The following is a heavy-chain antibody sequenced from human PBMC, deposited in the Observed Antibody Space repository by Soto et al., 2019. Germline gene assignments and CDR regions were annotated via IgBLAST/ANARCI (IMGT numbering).Heavy chain of an antibody. CDR3: ARYCSGGSCYSVDAFDI. V-gene: IGHV3-33*01. Sequence: QVQLVESGGGVVQPGRSLRLSCAASGFTFSSYGMHWVRQAPGKGLEGVAVIWYDGSNKYYADSVKGRFTISRDNSKNTLYLQMNSLRAEDTAVYYCARYCSGGSCYSVDAFDIWGQGTMVTVSS. CDR1: GFTFSSYG. D-gene: IGHD2-15*01. CDR2: IWYDGSNK. J-gene: IGHJ3*02.